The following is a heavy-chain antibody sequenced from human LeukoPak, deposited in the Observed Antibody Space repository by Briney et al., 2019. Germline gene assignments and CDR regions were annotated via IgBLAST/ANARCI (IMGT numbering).Heavy chain of an antibody. V-gene: IGHV4-59*01. CDR1: GGSISSYY. D-gene: IGHD6-19*01. CDR2: IYYSGST. CDR3: ARGRVYSSGWYNFDY. Sequence: SETLSLTCTVSGGSISSYYWSWIRQPPGKGLDWIGYIYYSGSTNYNPSLKSRVTISVDTSKNQFSLKLSSVTAADTAVYYCARGRVYSSGWYNFDYWGQGTLVTVSS. J-gene: IGHJ4*02.